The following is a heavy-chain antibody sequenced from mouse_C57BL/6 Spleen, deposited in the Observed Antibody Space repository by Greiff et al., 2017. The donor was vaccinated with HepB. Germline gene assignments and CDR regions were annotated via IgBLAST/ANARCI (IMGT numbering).Heavy chain of an antibody. CDR1: GYTFTSYW. V-gene: IGHV1-72*01. Sequence: QVQLQQPGAELVKPGASVKLSCKASGYTFTSYWMHWVKQRPGRGLEWIGRIDPNSGGTKYNEKFKSKATLTVDKPSSTAYMQLSSLTSEDSAVYYCASWVEWLLRGFAYWGQGTLVTVSA. CDR3: ASWVEWLLRGFAY. D-gene: IGHD2-3*01. CDR2: IDPNSGGT. J-gene: IGHJ3*01.